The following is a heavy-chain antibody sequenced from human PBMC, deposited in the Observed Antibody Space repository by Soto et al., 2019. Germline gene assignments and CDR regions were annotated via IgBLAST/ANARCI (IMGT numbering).Heavy chain of an antibody. CDR2: MYHSGST. V-gene: IGHV4-4*02. CDR3: ARMVGATLVDF. D-gene: IGHD1-26*01. CDR1: GASISSTTSGNW. Sequence: QVQLQESGPGLVRPSGTLSLTCAVSGASISSTTSGNWWSWVRQPPGKGLEWIGEMYHSGSTNYTPSLKSRVTMFVDKSKNQFSLKLSSVTAADTAVYYCARMVGATLVDFWGQGTLVTVSS. J-gene: IGHJ4*02.